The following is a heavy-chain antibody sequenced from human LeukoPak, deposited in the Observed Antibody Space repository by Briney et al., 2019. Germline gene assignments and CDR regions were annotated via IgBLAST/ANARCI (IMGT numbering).Heavy chain of an antibody. CDR2: IASKTDGGTT. J-gene: IGHJ4*02. V-gene: IGHV3-15*04. CDR1: GFTFSTYA. CDR3: TTGIRGD. Sequence: GGSLRLSCAASGFTFSTYAMNWVRQAPGKGLEWVGRIASKTDGGTTDYAAPVKGRFTISRDDSKNTLFLQMNSLKTEDTAVYYCTTGIRGDCGQGTLVTVSS.